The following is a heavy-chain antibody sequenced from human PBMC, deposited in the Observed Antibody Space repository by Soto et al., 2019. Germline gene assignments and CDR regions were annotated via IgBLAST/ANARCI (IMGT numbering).Heavy chain of an antibody. V-gene: IGHV1-2*02. Sequence: QVQLVQSGAEVKKSGASVKISCKASGYSFTGYYIHWVRQAPGQGFEWMGEISPNSGGTKYVQKFQGRVTMTRDTSITTVYMDLSNLSPDDTAVYYCGKGRSGDVGVFYCVQGTLVTVYS. J-gene: IGHJ4*02. CDR2: ISPNSGGT. CDR1: GYSFTGYY. D-gene: IGHD1-26*01. CDR3: GKGRSGDVGVFY.